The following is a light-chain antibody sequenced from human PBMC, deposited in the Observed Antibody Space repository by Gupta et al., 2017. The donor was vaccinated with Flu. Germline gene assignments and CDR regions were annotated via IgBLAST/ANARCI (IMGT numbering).Light chain of an antibody. V-gene: IGKV1-39*01. CDR3: QQRYSFSRT. CDR2: NAS. CDR1: QRISNS. Sequence: PSFLSAYVGDRVTITCGASQRISNSLVWYQQKPGKAPKLLVYNASRVKRGVPSRFSGSGSGTDFTLTISSLQPEDFATYSCQQRYSFSRTFGQGTKVEIK. J-gene: IGKJ1*01.